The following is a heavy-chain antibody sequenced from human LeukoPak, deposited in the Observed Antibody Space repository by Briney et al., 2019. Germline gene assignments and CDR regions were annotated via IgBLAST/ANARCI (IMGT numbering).Heavy chain of an antibody. D-gene: IGHD2-15*01. V-gene: IGHV3-30*04. J-gene: IGHJ5*02. CDR1: GFTFSSYT. CDR3: ARSRYCSRGNCYFGSWSDP. CDR2: ISHDGRNK. Sequence: PGGSLRLSCAASGFTFSSYTIHWVRRAPSKALEWVAVISHDGRNKYYADSVKGRFTISRDNSKNTVYLQMNSLRAEDTAVYYCARSRYCSRGNCYFGSWSDPWGQGTLVTVSS.